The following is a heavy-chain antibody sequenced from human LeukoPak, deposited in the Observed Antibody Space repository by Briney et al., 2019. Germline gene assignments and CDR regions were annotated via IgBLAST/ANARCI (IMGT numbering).Heavy chain of an antibody. Sequence: ASVKVSCKASGGTFSSYAISWVRQAPGQGLEWMGGIIPILGTANYAQKFQGRVTITADESTSTAYMELSSLRSEDTAVYYCAREGYCSSTSCAIDYWGQGTLVTVSS. V-gene: IGHV1-69*01. CDR2: IIPILGTA. J-gene: IGHJ4*02. CDR3: AREGYCSSTSCAIDY. CDR1: GGTFSSYA. D-gene: IGHD2-2*01.